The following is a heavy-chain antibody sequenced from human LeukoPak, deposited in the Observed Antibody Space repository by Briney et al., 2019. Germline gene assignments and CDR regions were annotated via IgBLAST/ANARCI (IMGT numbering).Heavy chain of an antibody. V-gene: IGHV1-58*01. J-gene: IGHJ6*02. CDR3: AATLTVTTGSAYFGMDV. D-gene: IGHD4-17*01. Sequence: GASVKVSCKASGFTFGTSAVQWVRQARGQRLEWIGWIVVASVNTNYAQKFQERVTITRDMSTSTAYMELSSLRSEDTAVYYCAATLTVTTGSAYFGMDVWGQGTTVTVSS. CDR2: IVVASVNT. CDR1: GFTFGTSA.